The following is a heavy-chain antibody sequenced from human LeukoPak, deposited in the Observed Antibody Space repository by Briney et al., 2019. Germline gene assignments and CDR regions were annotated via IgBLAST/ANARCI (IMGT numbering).Heavy chain of an antibody. D-gene: IGHD3-22*01. V-gene: IGHV3-53*01. CDR1: GFTVSSNH. Sequence: GGSLRLSCAASGFTVSSNHMSWVRQAPGKGLEWVSVIYSGGTTYYADSVKGRFTISRDNSKSTLYLQMNSLRAEDTAVYYCAKDRGSGYHYFDYWGQGTLVTVSS. CDR3: AKDRGSGYHYFDY. CDR2: IYSGGTT. J-gene: IGHJ4*02.